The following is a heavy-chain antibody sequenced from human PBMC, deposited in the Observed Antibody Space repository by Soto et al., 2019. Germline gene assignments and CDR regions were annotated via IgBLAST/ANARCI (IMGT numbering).Heavy chain of an antibody. J-gene: IGHJ3*02. CDR3: ARDRYSSGWYVGAFDI. D-gene: IGHD6-19*01. Sequence: GGSLRLSCAASGFTVSSNYMSWVRQAPGKGLEWVSVIYSGGSTYYADSVKGRFTISRDNSKNTLYLQMNSLRAEDTAVYYCARDRYSSGWYVGAFDIWGQGTMVTVS. CDR2: IYSGGST. V-gene: IGHV3-66*01. CDR1: GFTVSSNY.